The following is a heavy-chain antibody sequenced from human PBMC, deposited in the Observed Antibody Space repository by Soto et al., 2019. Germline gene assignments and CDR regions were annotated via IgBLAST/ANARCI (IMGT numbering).Heavy chain of an antibody. J-gene: IGHJ6*03. CDR1: GFTFSSYA. V-gene: IGHV3-23*01. CDR2: ISGSGGST. D-gene: IGHD3-3*01. Sequence: GGSLRLSCAASGFTFSSYAMSWVRQAPGKGLEWVSAISGSGGSTYYADSVKGRFTISRDNSKNTLYLQMNSLRAEDTAVYYCAKGQRFLEWLFPRGVGYYYYYMDVWGKGTTVTVSS. CDR3: AKGQRFLEWLFPRGVGYYYYYMDV.